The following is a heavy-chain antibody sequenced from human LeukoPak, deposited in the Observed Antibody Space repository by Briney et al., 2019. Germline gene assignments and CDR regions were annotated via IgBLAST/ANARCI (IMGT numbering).Heavy chain of an antibody. J-gene: IGHJ5*02. V-gene: IGHV1-24*01. D-gene: IGHD2-2*01. CDR2: FDPEDGET. Sequence: GASVKVSCKVSGYTVTELSMHWVRQAPGKGLEWMGGFDPEDGETIYAQKFQGRVTMTEDTSTDTAYMELSSLRSEDTAVYYCARVVTPRYCTTPSCYWKGWFDPWGQGTLVTVSS. CDR3: ARVVTPRYCTTPSCYWKGWFDP. CDR1: GYTVTELS.